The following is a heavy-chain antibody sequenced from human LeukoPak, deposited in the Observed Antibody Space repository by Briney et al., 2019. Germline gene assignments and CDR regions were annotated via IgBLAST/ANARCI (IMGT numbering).Heavy chain of an antibody. D-gene: IGHD3-22*01. CDR2: IYSGGST. CDR1: GFTVSSNY. Sequence: PGGSLRLSCAASGFTVSSNYMSWVRQAPGKGLERVSVIYSGGSTYYADSVKGRFTISRDNSKNTLYLQMNSLRAEDTAVYYCARDPVLYYYDSSGYYGMDVWGQGTTVTVSS. J-gene: IGHJ6*02. V-gene: IGHV3-66*01. CDR3: ARDPVLYYYDSSGYYGMDV.